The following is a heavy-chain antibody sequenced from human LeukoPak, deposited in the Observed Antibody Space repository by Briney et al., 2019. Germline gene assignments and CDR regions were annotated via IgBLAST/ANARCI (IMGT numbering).Heavy chain of an antibody. Sequence: SETLSLTCTVSGGSISSYYWSWIRQPAGKGLEWIGRIYTSGSTNYNPSLKSRVTMSVDTSKNQFSLKLSSVTAADTAVYYCARDTTSNSGYDFGYFDYWGQGTLVTVSS. V-gene: IGHV4-4*07. CDR1: GGSISSYY. J-gene: IGHJ4*02. CDR3: ARDTTSNSGYDFGYFDY. CDR2: IYTSGST. D-gene: IGHD5-12*01.